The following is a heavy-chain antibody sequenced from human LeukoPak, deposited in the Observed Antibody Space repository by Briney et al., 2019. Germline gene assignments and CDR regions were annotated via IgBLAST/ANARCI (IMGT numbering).Heavy chain of an antibody. CDR2: ISSGSITI. V-gene: IGHV3-11*01. J-gene: IGHJ6*03. D-gene: IGHD2-2*01. CDR1: GFTFSDHY. CDR3: ARDGRGVIVPAATHPYYMDV. Sequence: GGSLRLSCAASGFTFSDHYMSWFRQAPGKGLEWVSYISSGSITICYADSVKGRFTISRDNAKTSLYLQMNSLRAEDTAVYYCARDGRGVIVPAATHPYYMDVWGKGTTVTVSS.